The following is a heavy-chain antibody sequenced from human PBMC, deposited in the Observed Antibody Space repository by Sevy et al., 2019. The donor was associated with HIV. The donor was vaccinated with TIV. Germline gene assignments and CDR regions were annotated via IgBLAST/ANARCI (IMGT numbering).Heavy chain of an antibody. CDR1: GYSISSRYY. J-gene: IGHJ4*02. CDR3: ASDITSNWLFFDY. CDR2: MYYSGST. D-gene: IGHD6-13*01. Sequence: SQILSLTCAVSGYSISSRYYWGWVRQPPGKGLEWIASMYYSGSTYYNPSLRSRVTISLDTSENQFSLKLTPVTAADTAVYYCASDITSNWLFFDYWGQGILVTVSS. V-gene: IGHV4-38-2*01.